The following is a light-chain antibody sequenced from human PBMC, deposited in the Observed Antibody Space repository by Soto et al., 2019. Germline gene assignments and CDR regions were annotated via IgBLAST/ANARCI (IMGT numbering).Light chain of an antibody. Sequence: QSVLTQPASGSGSPGQSPTISCTGTSSDVGSSNFVSWYQQHPGKAPKLIIYEGSRRSSGVSGRFSGSKSGNAASLTISGLQAEDEADYYCCSFPGTSTLYVFGSGTKVTVL. CDR1: SSDVGSSNF. CDR3: CSFPGTSTLYV. J-gene: IGLJ1*01. CDR2: EGS. V-gene: IGLV2-23*01.